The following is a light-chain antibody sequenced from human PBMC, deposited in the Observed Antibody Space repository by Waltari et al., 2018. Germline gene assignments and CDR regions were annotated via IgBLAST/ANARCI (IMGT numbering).Light chain of an antibody. CDR3: QQFHDYPWT. Sequence: IQLTQSPSSLSASVGDTITITCRASQGVSTYLAWLQQKPGRAPKVLIFEASTLQSGVPSRFSGRGSGTDFTLTISSLQPEDFATYYCQQFHDYPWTFGQGTKVEIK. V-gene: IGKV1-9*01. CDR2: EAS. CDR1: QGVSTY. J-gene: IGKJ1*01.